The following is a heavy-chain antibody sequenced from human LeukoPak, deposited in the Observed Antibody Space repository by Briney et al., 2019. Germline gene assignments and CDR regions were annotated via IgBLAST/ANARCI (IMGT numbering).Heavy chain of an antibody. J-gene: IGHJ4*02. V-gene: IGHV1-8*02. Sequence: GASVKVSCEASGYTFTSYDINWVRQATGQGLEWMGWMNHNSGNTGYAQKFQGRFTMTEDTSTDTAYMELSSLRSEDTAVYYCATKTYYYDSSGYFSLPDYWGRGTLVTVSS. CDR1: GYTFTSYD. CDR3: ATKTYYYDSSGYFSLPDY. CDR2: MNHNSGNT. D-gene: IGHD3-22*01.